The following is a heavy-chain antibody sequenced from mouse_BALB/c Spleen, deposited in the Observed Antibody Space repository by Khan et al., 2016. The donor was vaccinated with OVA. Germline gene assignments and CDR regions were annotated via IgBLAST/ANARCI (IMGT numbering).Heavy chain of an antibody. CDR2: INPYNGVS. CDR1: GYSFTDYT. V-gene: IGHV1-20*01. J-gene: IGHJ3*01. D-gene: IGHD1-2*01. CDR3: ASSGYGGFDY. Sequence: VQLQQSGPELVKPGDSMKISCKASGYSFTDYTLNWVKQSHGKTLEWIGLINPYNGVSNYNQQFKGKATFTVDKSSSTAYMVLLSLTSEYSAIYYSASSGYGGFDYWGQGTRVTVSA.